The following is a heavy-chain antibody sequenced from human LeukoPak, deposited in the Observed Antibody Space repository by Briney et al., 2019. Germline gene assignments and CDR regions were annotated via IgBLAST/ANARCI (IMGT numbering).Heavy chain of an antibody. CDR3: AKEGLYYDILTGYSRTYYFDY. CDR2: IRYDGSNK. D-gene: IGHD3-9*01. V-gene: IGHV3-30*02. J-gene: IGHJ4*02. CDR1: GFTFSNYG. Sequence: PGGSLRLSCVASGFTFSNYGMHWVRQAPGKGLEWGAFIRYDGSNKYYADSVRGRFTISRDNSKNTLYLQMNSLRAEDTAVYYCAKEGLYYDILTGYSRTYYFDYWGQGTLVTVSS.